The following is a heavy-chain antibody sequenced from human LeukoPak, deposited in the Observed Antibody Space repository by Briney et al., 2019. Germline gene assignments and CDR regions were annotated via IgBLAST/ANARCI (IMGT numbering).Heavy chain of an antibody. D-gene: IGHD3-3*01. CDR2: ISTYTGNT. Sequence: ASVKVSCRASGYRLTSYDISWVRQAPGQGLQWMGVISTYTGNTNYAQSFQDRVTMTTDTSTSTVYMELRSLTSDDTAVYYCARDQKSGLEVLWRYWGQGTLVTVSS. CDR3: ARDQKSGLEVLWRY. V-gene: IGHV1-18*04. CDR1: GYRLTSYD. J-gene: IGHJ4*02.